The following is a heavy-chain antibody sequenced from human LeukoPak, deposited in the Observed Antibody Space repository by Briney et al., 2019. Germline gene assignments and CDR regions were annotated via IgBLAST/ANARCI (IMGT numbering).Heavy chain of an antibody. V-gene: IGHV3-30-3*01. Sequence: GGSLRLSCAASGFTFSSYAMHWVRQAPGKGLEWVAVILYDGSNKYYADSVKGRFTISRDNSKNTLYLQMNSLRAEDTAVYYCARDPTIAAAALVPSDAFDIWGQGTMVTVSS. D-gene: IGHD6-13*01. CDR3: ARDPTIAAAALVPSDAFDI. CDR2: ILYDGSNK. CDR1: GFTFSSYA. J-gene: IGHJ3*02.